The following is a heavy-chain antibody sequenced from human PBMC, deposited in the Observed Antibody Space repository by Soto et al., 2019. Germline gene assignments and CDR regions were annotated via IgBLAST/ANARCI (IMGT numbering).Heavy chain of an antibody. CDR2: ISGSGGST. J-gene: IGHJ4*02. Sequence: PGGSLRLSCAASGFTFSSYAMSWVRQAPGKGLEWVSAISGSGGSTYYADSVKGRFTISRDNSKNTLYLQMNSLRAEDTAVYYWAKDDTIDIVVVIDYWGEGTLVTVPS. CDR1: GFTFSSYA. D-gene: IGHD2-15*01. V-gene: IGHV3-23*01. CDR3: AKDDTIDIVVVIDY.